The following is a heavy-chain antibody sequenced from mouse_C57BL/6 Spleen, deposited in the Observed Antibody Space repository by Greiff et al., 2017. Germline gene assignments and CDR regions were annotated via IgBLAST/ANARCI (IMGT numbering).Heavy chain of an antibody. CDR3: ARTGLRRGFAY. J-gene: IGHJ3*01. V-gene: IGHV1-64*01. Sequence: QVQLQQPGADLVKPGASVKLSCKASGYTFTSYWMHWVKQRPGQGLEWIGMIHPNSGSTNYNEKFKSKATLTVDKSSSTAYMQLSSLTSEDSAVYYCARTGLRRGFAYWGQGTLVTVSA. CDR1: GYTFTSYW. D-gene: IGHD2-2*01. CDR2: IHPNSGST.